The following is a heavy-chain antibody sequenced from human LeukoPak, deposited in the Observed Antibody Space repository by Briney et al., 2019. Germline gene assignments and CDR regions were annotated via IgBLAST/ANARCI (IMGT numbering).Heavy chain of an antibody. V-gene: IGHV4-59*08. CDR3: ARHSSGWYIMDV. CDR1: GGSISSYY. Sequence: PSETLSLTCTVSGGSISSYYWSWIRQPPGKGLEWIGYIYYSGSASYNPSLKSRVTISVDTSKNQFSLKLSSVTAADRAVYYCARHSSGWYIMDVWGKGTTVTVSS. D-gene: IGHD6-19*01. CDR2: IYYSGSA. J-gene: IGHJ6*03.